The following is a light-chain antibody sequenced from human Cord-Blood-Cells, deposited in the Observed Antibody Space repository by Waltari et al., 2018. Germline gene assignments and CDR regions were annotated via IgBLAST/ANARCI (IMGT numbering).Light chain of an antibody. J-gene: IGKJ3*01. CDR3: QQYDNLPSLT. CDR1: QDISNY. Sequence: DIQMTQSPSSLSASVGDRVTITCQASQDISNYLNWYQQKQWKAPKLLIYDASNLETGVPSRFSGSGSGTDFTFTISSLQPEDIATYYCQQYDNLPSLTFGPGTKVDIK. V-gene: IGKV1-33*01. CDR2: DAS.